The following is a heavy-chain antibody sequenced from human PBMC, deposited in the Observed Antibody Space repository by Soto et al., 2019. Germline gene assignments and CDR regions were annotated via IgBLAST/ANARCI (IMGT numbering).Heavy chain of an antibody. J-gene: IGHJ6*02. Sequence: GGSLRLSXAASGFNFNTYWMGWVRQAPGKGLEWVANIKQDGSEKYYGDSVRGRFTISRDNANNSLYLHMNSVRAEDTAVYFCARDRNVVAPAAIPYVNVWGQGTTVTVSS. CDR1: GFNFNTYW. D-gene: IGHD2-2*01. V-gene: IGHV3-7*03. CDR2: IKQDGSEK. CDR3: ARDRNVVAPAAIPYVNV.